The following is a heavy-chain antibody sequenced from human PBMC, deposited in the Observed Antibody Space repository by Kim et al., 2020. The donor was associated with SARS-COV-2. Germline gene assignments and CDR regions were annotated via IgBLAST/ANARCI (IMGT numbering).Heavy chain of an antibody. V-gene: IGHV7-4-1*02. CDR3: AREDYDFWSGYPNYFVY. D-gene: IGHD3-3*01. CDR2: INTNTGNP. Sequence: ASVKVSCKASGYTFTSYAMNWVRQAPGQGLEWMGWINTNTGNPTYAQGFTGRFVFSLDTSVSTAYLQISSLKAEDTAVYYCAREDYDFWSGYPNYFVYWGQGTLVTVSS. CDR1: GYTFTSYA. J-gene: IGHJ4*02.